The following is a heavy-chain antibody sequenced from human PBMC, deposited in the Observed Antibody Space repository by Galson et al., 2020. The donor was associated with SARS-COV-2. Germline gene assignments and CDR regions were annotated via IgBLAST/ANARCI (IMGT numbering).Heavy chain of an antibody. D-gene: IGHD3-22*01. J-gene: IGHJ4*02. V-gene: IGHV3-11*01. Sequence: KIGESLKISCAASGFTFSDFYMRWIRQAPGTGLEWISYISTSGSTIYYAESVKGRFTISRDNAKNSLYLQMSSLRAEDTAVYYCASDRGTYYYSSSGSFDYWGQGTLVTVSS. CDR2: ISTSGSTI. CDR1: GFTFSDFY. CDR3: ASDRGTYYYSSSGSFDY.